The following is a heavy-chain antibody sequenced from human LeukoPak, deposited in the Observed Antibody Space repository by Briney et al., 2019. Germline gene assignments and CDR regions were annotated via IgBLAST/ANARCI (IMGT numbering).Heavy chain of an antibody. CDR2: ISAYNGNT. J-gene: IGHJ4*02. CDR3: ARGLSHYCSGGSCYSGDY. D-gene: IGHD2-15*01. CDR1: GYTFTSYG. V-gene: IGHV1-18*01. Sequence: GASVKVSCKASGYTFTSYGISWVRQAPGQGLEWMGWISAYNGNTNYAQKLQGRVTMTTDTSTSTAYMELRSLRSDDTAVYYCARGLSHYCSGGSCYSGDYWGQGTLVTVSS.